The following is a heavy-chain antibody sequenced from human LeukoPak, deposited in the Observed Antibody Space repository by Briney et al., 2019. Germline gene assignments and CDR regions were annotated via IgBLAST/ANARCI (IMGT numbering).Heavy chain of an antibody. CDR1: GGSFSGYY. CDR2: INHSGST. V-gene: IGHV4-34*01. D-gene: IGHD3-9*01. Sequence: SETLSLTCAVYGGSFSGYYWSWIRQPPGKGLEWIGEINHSGSTNSNPSLKSRVTISVDTSKNQFSLKLSSVTAADTAVYYCARGLPYYDILTGYFTPHTYYFDYWGQGTLVTVSS. J-gene: IGHJ4*02. CDR3: ARGLPYYDILTGYFTPHTYYFDY.